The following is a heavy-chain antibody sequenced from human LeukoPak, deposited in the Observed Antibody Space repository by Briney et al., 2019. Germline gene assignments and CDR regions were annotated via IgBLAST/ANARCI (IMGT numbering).Heavy chain of an antibody. Sequence: PSETLSLTCTVSGGSISSYFWSWIRQPAGKGLEWIGRIYTSGSTNYNPSLKSRVTISVDKSKNQFSLKLSSVTAADTAVYYCASTSYDSSGYYPYWGQGTLVTVSS. V-gene: IGHV4-4*07. CDR3: ASTSYDSSGYYPY. D-gene: IGHD3-22*01. CDR2: IYTSGST. CDR1: GGSISSYF. J-gene: IGHJ4*02.